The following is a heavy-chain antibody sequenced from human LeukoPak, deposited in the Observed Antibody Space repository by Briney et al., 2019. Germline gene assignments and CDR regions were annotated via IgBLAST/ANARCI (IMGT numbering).Heavy chain of an antibody. V-gene: IGHV4-31*03. Sequence: PSETLSLTCTVSGGSISSGGYYWSWIRQHPGKGLEWIGYIYYSGSTYYNPSLKSRVTISVDTSKNQFSLKLSSVTAADTAVYYCAREVVRGVRGYFDYWGQGTLVTVSS. CDR2: IYYSGST. CDR1: GGSISSGGYY. CDR3: AREVVRGVRGYFDY. D-gene: IGHD3-10*01. J-gene: IGHJ4*02.